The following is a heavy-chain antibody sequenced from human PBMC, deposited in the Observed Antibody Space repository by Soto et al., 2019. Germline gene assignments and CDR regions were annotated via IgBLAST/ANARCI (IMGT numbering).Heavy chain of an antibody. CDR1: GFTFSSYA. V-gene: IGHV3-30-3*01. CDR2: ISYDGSNK. D-gene: IGHD5-12*01. J-gene: IGHJ4*02. CDR3: AVAKAG. Sequence: QVQLVESGGGVVQPGRSLRLSCAASGFTFSSYAMHWVRQAPGKGLEWVAVISYDGSNKYYADSVKGRFTISRDNSKNTLYLQMNSLRAEDTALYYCAVAKAGWGQGTLVTVSS.